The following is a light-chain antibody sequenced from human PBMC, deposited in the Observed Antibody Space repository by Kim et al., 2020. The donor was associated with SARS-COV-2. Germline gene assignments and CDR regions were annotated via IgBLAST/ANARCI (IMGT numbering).Light chain of an antibody. CDR3: QQRSNWPLT. J-gene: IGKJ4*01. Sequence: PGEIATLSCRASQSVSGYLAWYQQKRGQAPRLLIYDASNRATGIPARFSGSGSGTDFTLTISSLEPEDFAVYYFQQRSNWPLTFGGGTKVEIK. V-gene: IGKV3-11*01. CDR1: QSVSGY. CDR2: DAS.